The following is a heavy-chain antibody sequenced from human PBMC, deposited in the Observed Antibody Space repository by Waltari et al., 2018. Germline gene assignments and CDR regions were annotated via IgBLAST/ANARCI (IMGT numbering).Heavy chain of an antibody. CDR2: IRYDGNIK. V-gene: IGHV3-30*02. J-gene: IGHJ6*03. CDR3: AKDPYSNYDSYYSYMDV. CDR1: GVAFSTYG. D-gene: IGHD4-4*01. Sequence: QVQLVESGGGVVQPGGSLRLSCAASGVAFSTYGLHWVRQAPGKGLEWVAFIRYDGNIKNYADSVKGRFTISRDNSKNTLSLQVNSLGAEDTAVYYCAKDPYSNYDSYYSYMDVWGKGTTVTISS.